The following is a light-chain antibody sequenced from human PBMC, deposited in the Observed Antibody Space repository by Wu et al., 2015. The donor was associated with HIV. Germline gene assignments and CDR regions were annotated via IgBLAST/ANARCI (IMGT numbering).Light chain of an antibody. CDR3: QQYNSSPYN. Sequence: EIVLTQSPVTLSLSPGERATLSCRASQTVGSYLAWYQQKPGQAPRLLIYDASNRATGIPARFSGSGSGTDFSLTIRRLEPEDFAVYYCQQYNSSPYNFGQGTKLEIK. V-gene: IGKV3-11*01. CDR1: QTVGSY. CDR2: DAS. J-gene: IGKJ2*01.